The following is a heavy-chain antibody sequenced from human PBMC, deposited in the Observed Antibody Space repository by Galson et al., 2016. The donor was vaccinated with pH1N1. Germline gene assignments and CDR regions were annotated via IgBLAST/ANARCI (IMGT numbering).Heavy chain of an antibody. CDR2: FYDSGSTT. D-gene: IGHD1-1*01. Sequence: ETLSLTCAVSGDSITSGYYWGWIRQAPGRGLEWIGSFYDSGSTTYYKSSLKSRVAISVDTSKNQFSLRLNPMTAADTAVYYCAKMVRTSGPGPQIDAFDIWGQGTMVTVSS. CDR3: AKMVRTSGPGPQIDAFDI. CDR1: GDSITSGYY. V-gene: IGHV4-38-2*01. J-gene: IGHJ3*02.